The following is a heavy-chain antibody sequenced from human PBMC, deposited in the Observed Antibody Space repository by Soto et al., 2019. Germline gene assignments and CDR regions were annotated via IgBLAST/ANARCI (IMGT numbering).Heavy chain of an antibody. CDR3: ASVPAARPNCGY. D-gene: IGHD6-6*01. J-gene: IGHJ1*01. CDR2: INSDGSST. CDR1: GFTFSSYW. Sequence: EVQLVESGGGLVQPGGSLRLSCAASGFTFSSYWMHWVRQAPGKGLVWVSRINSDGSSTSYADSVKGRFTISRDNAKNTLFLQMKSLRAEDTAVYYFASVPAARPNCGYWGKGTLVTVSS. V-gene: IGHV3-74*01.